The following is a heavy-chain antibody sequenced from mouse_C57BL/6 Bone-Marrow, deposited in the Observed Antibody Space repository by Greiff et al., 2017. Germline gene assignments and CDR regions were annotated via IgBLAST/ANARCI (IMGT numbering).Heavy chain of an antibody. CDR1: GFNITDYY. CDR3: TIYDGYSWFAY. Sequence: EVQGVESGAELVRPGASVKLSCTASGFNITDYYMHWVKQRPEQGLEWIGWIDPSDGYTDYAAKFQGKATITADKSSNTAYLQLSSLTSEDTAVXYCTIYDGYSWFAYWGQGTLVTVSA. V-gene: IGHV14-4*01. J-gene: IGHJ3*01. CDR2: IDPSDGYT. D-gene: IGHD2-3*01.